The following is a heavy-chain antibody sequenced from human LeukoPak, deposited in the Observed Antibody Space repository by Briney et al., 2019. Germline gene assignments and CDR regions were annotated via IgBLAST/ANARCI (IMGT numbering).Heavy chain of an antibody. CDR2: ISYDGSDK. V-gene: IGHV3-30*03. Sequence: GGSLRLSCAASGFTFSSYGMHWVRQAPGKGLEWVAVISYDGSDKYYADSVKGRFTISRDNSKNTLYLQMNSLRAEDTAVYYCAYMSSDYWGQGTLVTVSS. CDR3: AYMSSDY. CDR1: GFTFSSYG. J-gene: IGHJ4*02. D-gene: IGHD2-2*02.